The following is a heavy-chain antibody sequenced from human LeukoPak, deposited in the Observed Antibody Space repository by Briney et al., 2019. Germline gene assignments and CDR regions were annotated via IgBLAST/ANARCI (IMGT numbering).Heavy chain of an antibody. J-gene: IGHJ4*02. D-gene: IGHD7-27*01. CDR2: IYSGGST. CDR3: ARDLALGLSPY. CDR1: GFTVSSNY. Sequence: GTPLRLSCAASGFTVSSNYMSWVRQAPGKGLEWVSVIYSGGSTYYADSVKGRFTISRDNSKNTLYLQMDSLRAEDTAVYYCARDLALGLSPYWGQGTLVTVSS. V-gene: IGHV3-66*01.